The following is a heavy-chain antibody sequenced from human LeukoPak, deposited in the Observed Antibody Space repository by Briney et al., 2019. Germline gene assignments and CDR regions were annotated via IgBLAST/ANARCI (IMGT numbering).Heavy chain of an antibody. Sequence: GGSLRLSCAASGFSFSSYGIHWVRQAPGKGLEWVSVIWYDGSNEHYAESVKGRFTISRDNSKNTVFLQMKSLRVEDTAVYYCARNPQLLPDWNFDLWGRGTLVTVSS. CDR1: GFSFSSYG. CDR2: IWYDGSNE. J-gene: IGHJ2*01. D-gene: IGHD2-2*01. CDR3: ARNPQLLPDWNFDL. V-gene: IGHV3-33*08.